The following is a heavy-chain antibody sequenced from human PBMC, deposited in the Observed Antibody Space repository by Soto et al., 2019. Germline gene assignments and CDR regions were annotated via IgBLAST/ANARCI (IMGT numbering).Heavy chain of an antibody. CDR2: IYYRGTT. V-gene: IGHV4-39*01. J-gene: IGHJ4*02. Sequence: QLQESGPGLVKPSETLSLTCTVSSASITNSNYNWAWIRQPPGKGLEWIGSIYYRGTTYYNASLNSRVPIYVDTSNNQFSLSLRSVAAADTAAYYCARLKHDFWTGYLVDYWGQGTLVTVSS. D-gene: IGHD3-3*01. CDR1: SASITNSNYN. CDR3: ARLKHDFWTGYLVDY.